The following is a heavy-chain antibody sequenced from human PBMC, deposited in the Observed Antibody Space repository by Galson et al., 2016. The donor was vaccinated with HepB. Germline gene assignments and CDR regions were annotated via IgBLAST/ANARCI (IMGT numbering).Heavy chain of an antibody. CDR3: AREYGTIWPPWLFH. D-gene: IGHD1-1*01. V-gene: IGHV1-18*01. Sequence: SVKVSCKASGYTFTSYYITWVRQAPGQGLKWIGWISGYNYKTSYAQKFQGRVTMTPDTSTRTAYMELRSLTSDDTALYYCAREYGTIWPPWLFHWGQGTLVTVSS. CDR2: ISGYNYKT. CDR1: GYTFTSYY. J-gene: IGHJ4*02.